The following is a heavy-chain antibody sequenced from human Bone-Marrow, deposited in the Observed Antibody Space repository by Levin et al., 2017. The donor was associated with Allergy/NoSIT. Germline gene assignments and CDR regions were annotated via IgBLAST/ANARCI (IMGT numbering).Heavy chain of an antibody. Sequence: SQTLSLTCTVSGDSISTSYWSWIRQPPGKGLEWIGYIYYTGKTNSNPSLKSRITISLDTSKNEFSLNLRSVTAADTAVYYCAREYGGDWYFDLWGRGTLVTVSS. CDR2: IYYTGKT. CDR1: GDSISTSY. D-gene: IGHD2-21*01. V-gene: IGHV4-59*01. J-gene: IGHJ2*01. CDR3: AREYGGDWYFDL.